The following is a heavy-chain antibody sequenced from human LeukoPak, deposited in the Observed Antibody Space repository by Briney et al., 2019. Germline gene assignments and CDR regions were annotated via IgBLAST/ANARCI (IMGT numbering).Heavy chain of an antibody. CDR3: ARVPGGLEWADFDY. CDR2: ISSSSSDI. CDR1: GFTFSNYG. V-gene: IGHV3-21*01. J-gene: IGHJ4*02. Sequence: GGSLRLSCAASGFTFSNYGMNWVRQAPGKGLEWVSCISSSSSDIYYADSVKGRFTISRGNAKNSLYLQMSSLRAEDTAVYYCARVPGGLEWADFDYWGQGTLVTVSS. D-gene: IGHD3-3*01.